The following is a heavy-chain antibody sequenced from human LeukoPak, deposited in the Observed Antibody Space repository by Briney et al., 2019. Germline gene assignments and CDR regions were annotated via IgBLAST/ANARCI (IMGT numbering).Heavy chain of an antibody. CDR1: GYTFTSYG. Sequence: ASVKVSCKASGYTFTSYGISWVRQAPGQGLEWMGWISAYNGNTNYAQKLQGRVTMTTDTSTSTAYMELRSLRSDDTAVYYCARWFVLAAAGPSEYFYMDVWGKGTTVTVSS. CDR3: ARWFVLAAAGPSEYFYMDV. V-gene: IGHV1-18*01. D-gene: IGHD6-13*01. CDR2: ISAYNGNT. J-gene: IGHJ6*03.